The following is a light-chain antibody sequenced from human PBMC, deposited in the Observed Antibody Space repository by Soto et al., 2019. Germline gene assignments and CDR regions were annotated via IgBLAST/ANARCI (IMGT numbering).Light chain of an antibody. Sequence: QSALTQPPSASGTPGQIVAISCSGSSSNIGSNTVTWYQQLPGTAPKLLIYSTSQRSSGVPGRFSGSKSGASASLSISGLQSEDEADYYYAAWDDRLDVYVFGTGTKVTVL. V-gene: IGLV1-44*01. J-gene: IGLJ1*01. CDR3: AAWDDRLDVYV. CDR2: STS. CDR1: SSNIGSNT.